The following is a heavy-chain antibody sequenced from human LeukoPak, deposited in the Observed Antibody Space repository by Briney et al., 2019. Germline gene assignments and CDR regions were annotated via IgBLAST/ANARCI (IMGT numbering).Heavy chain of an antibody. CDR1: GYTFSSYA. D-gene: IGHD5-12*01. Sequence: PGGSLRLSCVASGYTFSSYAMSWVRQAPGKGLEWVSGISTGGNTYYADSVKGRFTISRDNAKNSLYLQMNSLRGEDTAVYYCARDNSGFDLGALDYYYGMDVWGQGTTVTVSS. J-gene: IGHJ6*02. V-gene: IGHV3-23*01. CDR3: ARDNSGFDLGALDYYYGMDV. CDR2: ISTGGNT.